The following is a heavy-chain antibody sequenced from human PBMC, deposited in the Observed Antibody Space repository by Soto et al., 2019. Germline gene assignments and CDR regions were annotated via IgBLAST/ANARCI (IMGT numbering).Heavy chain of an antibody. Sequence: PSETLSLTCTISGGSISGFYWGWIRQPPGKGLEWIGNIYYSGSANYDPSHRSRVTISLNTSKNQFSLNLNSVTAADTAIYYCARWTYCGGDCYWLDFWGQGTLVTVSS. D-gene: IGHD2-21*02. CDR2: IYYSGSA. CDR3: ARWTYCGGDCYWLDF. J-gene: IGHJ4*02. CDR1: GGSISGFY. V-gene: IGHV4-59*01.